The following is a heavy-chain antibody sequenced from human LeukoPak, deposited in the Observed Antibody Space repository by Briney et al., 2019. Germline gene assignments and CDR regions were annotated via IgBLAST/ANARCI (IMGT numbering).Heavy chain of an antibody. J-gene: IGHJ4*02. D-gene: IGHD3-9*01. CDR3: ARVDDISLFDY. CDR2: IIPILGIA. CDR1: GGTFSSYA. Sequence: SVKVSCKASGGTFSSYAISWVRQAPGQGLEWMGRIIPILGIANYAQKFQGRVTITADKSTSTAYMELSSLRSEDTAVYYCARVDDISLFDYWGQGTLVTVSS. V-gene: IGHV1-69*04.